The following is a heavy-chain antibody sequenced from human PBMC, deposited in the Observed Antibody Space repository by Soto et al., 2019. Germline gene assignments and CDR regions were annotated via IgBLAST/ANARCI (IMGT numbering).Heavy chain of an antibody. CDR1: GSTFSSDV. Sequence: VQLLESGGGLVQPGGSLRLSCVASGSTFSSDVMSWVRQAPGKGLEWVSGISGGTTYYADYVKGRFTISRDNFKQTLFLQMNSLRAEDTAVYQCATRYRVTSGSSHFYGTDVWGQGTTVAVSS. D-gene: IGHD1-26*01. CDR3: ATRYRVTSGSSHFYGTDV. J-gene: IGHJ6*02. V-gene: IGHV3-23*01. CDR2: ISGGTT.